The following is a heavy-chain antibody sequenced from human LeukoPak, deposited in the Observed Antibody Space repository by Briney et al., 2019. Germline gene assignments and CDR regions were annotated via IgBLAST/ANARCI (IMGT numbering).Heavy chain of an antibody. CDR1: GYTFTSYG. D-gene: IGHD2-15*01. CDR2: ITAYNDNT. V-gene: IGHV1-18*01. Sequence: ASVKVSCKASGYTFTSYGISWVRQAPGQGLEWMGWITAYNDNTNYAQKLQGRVTMTTDTSTSTAYMELGSLRSEDTAVYYCARVSPRFDCSGGSCYSFPEYWGQGTLVTVSS. CDR3: ARVSPRFDCSGGSCYSFPEY. J-gene: IGHJ4*02.